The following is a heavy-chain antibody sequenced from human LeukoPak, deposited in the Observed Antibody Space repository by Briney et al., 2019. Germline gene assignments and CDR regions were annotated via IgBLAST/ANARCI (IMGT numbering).Heavy chain of an antibody. J-gene: IGHJ4*02. V-gene: IGHV4-39*01. Sequence: SETLSLTCTVSGGSISSTSYFWGWIRQPPGKGLEWVATLYYTGSTYYNPFLKSRVTMSVDASKNQFSLVVSSVTAADTAVYYCARLIGTRAFDYWGQGSLVTVSS. CDR2: LYYTGST. CDR3: ARLIGTRAFDY. D-gene: IGHD2-2*01. CDR1: GGSISSTSYF.